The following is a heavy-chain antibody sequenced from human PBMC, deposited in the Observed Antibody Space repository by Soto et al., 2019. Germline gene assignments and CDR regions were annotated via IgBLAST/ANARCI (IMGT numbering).Heavy chain of an antibody. V-gene: IGHV4-34*01. J-gene: IGHJ6*02. D-gene: IGHD3-3*01. CDR3: ARQLYHTIFGVVIPYYYYYGMDV. CDR1: GGSFSGYY. Sequence: QVQLQQWGAGLLKPSETLSLTCAVYGGSFSGYYWSWIRQPPGKGLEWMGEINHSGSTNYNPSLKSRVTISVDTSKNQFALKLSSVTAADTAVYYCARQLYHTIFGVVIPYYYYYGMDVWGQGTTVTVSS. CDR2: INHSGST.